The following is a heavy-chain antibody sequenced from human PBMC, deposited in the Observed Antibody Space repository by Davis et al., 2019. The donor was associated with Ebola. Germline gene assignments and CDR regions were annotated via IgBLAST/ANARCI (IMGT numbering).Heavy chain of an antibody. Sequence: GESLKISCAASGFTFRSYGMYWIRQAPGKGLEWVAFIRYDGSNKYYADSVKGRFTISRDNSKNTLYLQMNSLRAEDTAVYYCAKCAYPQDYCYYGMDDWGQGTTVTVSS. V-gene: IGHV3-30*02. CDR1: GFTFRSYG. J-gene: IGHJ6*02. CDR2: IRYDGSNK. CDR3: AKCAYPQDYCYYGMDD.